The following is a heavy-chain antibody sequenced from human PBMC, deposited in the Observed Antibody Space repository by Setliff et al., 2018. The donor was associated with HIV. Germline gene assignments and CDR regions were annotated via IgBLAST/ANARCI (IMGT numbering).Heavy chain of an antibody. CDR1: GFTFSSFS. J-gene: IGHJ4*02. CDR2: ISESGSNT. D-gene: IGHD3-22*01. Sequence: PGGSLRLSCAASGFTFSSFSMNWVRQAPGKGLEWISTISESGSNTYFADSVKGRFTVSRDNSKNTLYLEMNNLRTEDTAVYYCAKDISGYSYWGQGTPVTVSS. V-gene: IGHV3-23*01. CDR3: AKDISGYSY.